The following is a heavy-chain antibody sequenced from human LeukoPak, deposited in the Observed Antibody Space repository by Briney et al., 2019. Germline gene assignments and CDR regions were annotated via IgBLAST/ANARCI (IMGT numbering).Heavy chain of an antibody. CDR1: GGTFSSYA. V-gene: IGHV1-69*13. CDR3: ASNVVSRMVATGYGIHYFDY. D-gene: IGHD5-12*01. CDR2: IIPIFGTA. J-gene: IGHJ4*02. Sequence: ASVKVSCKASGGTFSSYAISWVRQAPGLGLEWMGGIIPIFGTANYAQKFQGRVTITADESTSTAYMELSSLRSEDTAVYYCASNVVSRMVATGYGIHYFDYWGQGTLVTVSS.